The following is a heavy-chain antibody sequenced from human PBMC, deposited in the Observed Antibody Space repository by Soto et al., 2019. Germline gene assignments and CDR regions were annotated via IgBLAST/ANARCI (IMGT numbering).Heavy chain of an antibody. J-gene: IGHJ5*02. CDR2: ISPILGIT. V-gene: IGHV1-69*02. CDR1: GGTFSSYT. CDR3: ASSLGSRAPVWFYP. Sequence: QVQLVQSGAEVKKPGPSVNVSCKASGGTFSSYTINWVRQAPGQGLEWMGRISPILGITNYVQKFHGRVTITADKDTSKACMGLSSMSTEDTAVYYCASSLGSRAPVWFYPSGQGTLVTASS. D-gene: IGHD2-2*01.